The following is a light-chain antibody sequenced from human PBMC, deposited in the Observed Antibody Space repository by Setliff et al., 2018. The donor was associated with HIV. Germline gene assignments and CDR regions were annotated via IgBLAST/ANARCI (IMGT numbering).Light chain of an antibody. CDR3: VVWDDSLNVWL. CDR2: DNN. V-gene: IGLV1-44*01. Sequence: QSVLTQPPSASGTPGQRVTISCSGTSSNIGSRTVNWYQQVPGTAPKLLIFDNNERPSGVPDRFSASKSGTSAFLAISGLQSEDEADYYCVVWDDSLNVWLFGGGTKVTVL. CDR1: SSNIGSRT. J-gene: IGLJ3*02.